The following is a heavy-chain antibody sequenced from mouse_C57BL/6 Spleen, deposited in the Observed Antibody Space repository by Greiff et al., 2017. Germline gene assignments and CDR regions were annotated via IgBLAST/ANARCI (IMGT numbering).Heavy chain of an antibody. Sequence: QVQLQQPGAELVKPGASVKLSCKASGYTFTSYWMHWVKQRPGQGLEWIGMIHPNSGSTNYNEKFKSKATLTVDKSSSPAYMQLSSLTSEDSAVYYCARETDYYGSSPDYWGQGTTLTVSS. CDR3: ARETDYYGSSPDY. CDR2: IHPNSGST. CDR1: GYTFTSYW. V-gene: IGHV1-64*01. D-gene: IGHD1-1*01. J-gene: IGHJ2*01.